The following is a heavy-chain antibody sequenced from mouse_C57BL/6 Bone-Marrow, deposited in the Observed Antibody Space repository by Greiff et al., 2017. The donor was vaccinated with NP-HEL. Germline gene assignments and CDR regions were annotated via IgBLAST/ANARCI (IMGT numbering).Heavy chain of an antibody. CDR2: IYPRSGNT. J-gene: IGHJ2*01. Sequence: QVQLKQSGAELARPGASVKLSCKASGYTFTSYGISWVKQRTGQGLEWIGEIYPRSGNTYYNEKFKGKATLTADKSSSTAYMELRSLTSEDSAVYFCARKLGRGGFDYWGQGTTRTVSS. CDR1: GYTFTSYG. D-gene: IGHD4-1*01. V-gene: IGHV1-81*01. CDR3: ARKLGRGGFDY.